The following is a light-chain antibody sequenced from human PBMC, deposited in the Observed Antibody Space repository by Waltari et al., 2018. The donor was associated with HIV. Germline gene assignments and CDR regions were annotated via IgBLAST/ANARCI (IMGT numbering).Light chain of an antibody. CDR2: RDS. J-gene: IGLJ2*01. CDR1: NSNVGSHY. Sequence: QSVLTQPPSASEIPGQRVTISCTGGNSNVGSHYVSWYQQVPGTAPKLLVYRDSQRQSGVPDRFTGSKSGTSASLAISGLRSEDEADYYCATWDDSLNGVLFGGGTKLTVL. V-gene: IGLV1-47*01. CDR3: ATWDDSLNGVL.